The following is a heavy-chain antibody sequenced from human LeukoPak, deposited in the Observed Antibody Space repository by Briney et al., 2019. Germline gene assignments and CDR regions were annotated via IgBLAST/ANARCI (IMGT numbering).Heavy chain of an antibody. Sequence: SESLSLTCTVSGTSISSHYWNWIRQPPGKGLEWIGYIYYTGSTNYNPSLKSRVTISLDTSKNQFSLRLSSVTAADTAVYYCATHGHSYGYGYFDYWGQGTLVTVSS. CDR1: GTSISSHY. J-gene: IGHJ4*02. CDR2: IYYTGST. V-gene: IGHV4-59*08. D-gene: IGHD5-18*01. CDR3: ATHGHSYGYGYFDY.